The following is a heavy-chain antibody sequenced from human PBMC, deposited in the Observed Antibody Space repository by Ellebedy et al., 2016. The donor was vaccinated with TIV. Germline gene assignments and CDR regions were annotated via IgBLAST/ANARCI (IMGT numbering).Heavy chain of an antibody. J-gene: IGHJ4*02. CDR2: ISYDGSNK. Sequence: GESLKISXAASGFTFSSYAMHWVRQAPGKGLEWVAVISYDGSNKYYADSVKGRFTISRDTSKNTLYLQMNSLRAEDTAVYYCAKIGLNEDSYVPTGGYYFDYWGQGTLVTVSS. V-gene: IGHV3-30-3*02. D-gene: IGHD5-18*01. CDR1: GFTFSSYA. CDR3: AKIGLNEDSYVPTGGYYFDY.